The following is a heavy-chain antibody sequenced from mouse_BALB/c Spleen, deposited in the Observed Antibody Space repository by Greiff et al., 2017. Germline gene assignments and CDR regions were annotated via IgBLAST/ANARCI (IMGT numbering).Heavy chain of an antibody. D-gene: IGHD1-1*01. CDR1: GFSLTGYG. V-gene: IGHV2-6-7*01. J-gene: IGHJ4*01. CDR2: IWGDGST. CDR3: ARDRYYYGSSSYAMDY. Sequence: VQLQESGPGLVAPSQSLSITCTVSGFSLTGYGVNWVRQPPGKGLEWLGMIWGDGSTDYNSALKSRLSISKDNSKSQVFLKMNSLQTDDTARYYCARDRYYYGSSSYAMDYWGQGTSVTVSS.